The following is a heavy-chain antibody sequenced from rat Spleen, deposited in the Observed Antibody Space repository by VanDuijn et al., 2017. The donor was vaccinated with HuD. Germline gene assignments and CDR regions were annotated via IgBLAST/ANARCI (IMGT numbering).Heavy chain of an antibody. CDR1: GITFTNYD. CDR3: ARQGYGSYVPWFAY. V-gene: IGHV5-25*01. CDR2: INTSGGST. J-gene: IGHJ3*01. Sequence: EVELVESGGGLVQPGRSLKLSCAASGITFTNYDMAWVRQAPTKGLEWVASINTSGGSTYYRDSVKGRFTVSRDNAKSTLYLQMDSLRSEDTATYYCARQGYGSYVPWFAYWGQGTLVTVSS. D-gene: IGHD1-3*01.